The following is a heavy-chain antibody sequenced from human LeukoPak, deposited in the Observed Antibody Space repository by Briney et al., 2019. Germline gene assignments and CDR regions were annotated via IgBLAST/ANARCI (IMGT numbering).Heavy chain of an antibody. D-gene: IGHD4-17*01. Sequence: SETLSLTCAVYGGSFSGYYWSWIRQPPGKGLEWIGEINHSGSTNYNPSLKSRVTISVDTSKNQFSLKLSSVTAADTAVYYCARGDYGVLAIDYWGQGTLVTVSS. J-gene: IGHJ4*02. CDR3: ARGDYGVLAIDY. CDR1: GGSFSGYY. CDR2: INHSGST. V-gene: IGHV4-34*01.